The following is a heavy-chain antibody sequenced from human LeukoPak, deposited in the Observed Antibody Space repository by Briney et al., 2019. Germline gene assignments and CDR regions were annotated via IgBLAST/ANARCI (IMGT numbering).Heavy chain of an antibody. CDR2: ISGSSGII. CDR1: GFTFNTYT. Sequence: GGSLRLSCAASGFTFNTYTMNWVRQAPGKGLEWVSYISGSSGIIDYADSVRGRFTISRDNAKNSLYLQMNSLRAEDTAVYYCARGRRDSSGYYGHYWGQGTLVTVSS. V-gene: IGHV3-48*01. CDR3: ARGRRDSSGYYGHY. D-gene: IGHD3-22*01. J-gene: IGHJ4*02.